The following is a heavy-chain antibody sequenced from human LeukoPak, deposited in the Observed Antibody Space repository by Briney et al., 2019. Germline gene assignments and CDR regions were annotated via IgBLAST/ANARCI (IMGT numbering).Heavy chain of an antibody. CDR3: ARDFRGVAAAEPYNRFDP. V-gene: IGHV3-7*01. Sequence: GGSLRLSCAASGFTFSSYWMSWVRQAPGKGLEWVANIKQDGSEKYYVDSVKGRFTISRGNAKNSLYLQMNSLRAEDTAVYYCARDFRGVAAAEPYNRFDPWGQGTLVTVSS. D-gene: IGHD6-13*01. CDR1: GFTFSSYW. J-gene: IGHJ5*02. CDR2: IKQDGSEK.